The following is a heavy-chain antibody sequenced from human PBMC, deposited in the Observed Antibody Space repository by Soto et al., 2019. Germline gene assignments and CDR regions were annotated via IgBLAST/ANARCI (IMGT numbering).Heavy chain of an antibody. CDR2: VYYSGST. D-gene: IGHD3-22*01. Sequence: SETLSLTCSVSGVSISPYYWSWIRQPPGKGLEWVGYVYYSGSTNYNPSLKSRVTISVDTSKNQFSLNLSSVTAADTAVYYCARDRRTYYHDSGGYYQLWGQGTLVT. V-gene: IGHV4-59*01. CDR3: ARDRRTYYHDSGGYYQL. J-gene: IGHJ1*01. CDR1: GVSISPYY.